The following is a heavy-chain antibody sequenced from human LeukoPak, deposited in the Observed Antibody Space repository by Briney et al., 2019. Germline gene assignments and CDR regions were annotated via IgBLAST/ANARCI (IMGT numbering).Heavy chain of an antibody. V-gene: IGHV3-48*01. D-gene: IGHD1-26*01. CDR3: AAKGNGYTGIYVFAH. CDR2: ISSSSSTI. CDR1: GFTFTTYA. J-gene: IGHJ4*02. Sequence: PGGSLRLSCAASGFTFTTYAMTWVRQTPGKGLEWVLYISSSSSTIYYADSVKGRFTISRDNSKNTLDLQMNSLRAEDTAVYYCAAKGNGYTGIYVFAHWGQGTLVTVSS.